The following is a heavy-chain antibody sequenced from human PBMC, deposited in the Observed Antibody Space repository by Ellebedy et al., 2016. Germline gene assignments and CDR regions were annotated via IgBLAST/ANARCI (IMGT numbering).Heavy chain of an antibody. D-gene: IGHD5-12*01. CDR3: VKGGYYLDY. CDR1: GFTFTSNS. CDR2: VKEDVSEK. Sequence: GGSLRLSCAASGFTFTSNSMSWVRQAPGKGLEWVASVKEDVSEKYHVDSVKGRITISRDNAKNSIYLQMNSLRGEDTAVYYCVKGGYYLDYWGQGALVTVSS. J-gene: IGHJ4*02. V-gene: IGHV3-7*03.